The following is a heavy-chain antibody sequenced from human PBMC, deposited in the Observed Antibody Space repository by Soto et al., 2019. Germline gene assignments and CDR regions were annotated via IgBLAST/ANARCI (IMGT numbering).Heavy chain of an antibody. J-gene: IGHJ4*01. V-gene: IGHV4-38-2*01. CDR3: ARSDSVGYYPYF. CDR1: GDSISSAYY. D-gene: IGHD3-22*01. CDR2: IYHRGTT. Sequence: SETLSLTRAVSGDSISSAYYWAQIRQTPGKGLEWIGSIYHRGTTYYNPSLRSRVTISVDTSMNQFSLKLSSVTAADSALYYCARSDSVGYYPYF.